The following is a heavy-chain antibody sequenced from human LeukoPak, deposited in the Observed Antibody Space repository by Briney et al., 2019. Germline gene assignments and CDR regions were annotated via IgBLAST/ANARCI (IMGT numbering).Heavy chain of an antibody. CDR3: ARGILRDYYDSSGFYHRGGVGY. V-gene: IGHV4-34*01. D-gene: IGHD3-22*01. Sequence: PSETLSLTCAVYGGSFSGYYWSWIRQPPGKGLEWIGEINHSGSTYYNPSLKSRVTISVDTSKSQFSLKLSSVTAADTAVYFCARGILRDYYDSSGFYHRGGVGYWGQGTLVTVSS. CDR1: GGSFSGYY. CDR2: INHSGST. J-gene: IGHJ4*02.